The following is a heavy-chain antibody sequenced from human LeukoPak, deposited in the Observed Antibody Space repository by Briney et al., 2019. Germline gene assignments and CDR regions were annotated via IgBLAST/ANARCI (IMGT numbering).Heavy chain of an antibody. CDR1: GFTVSDKY. J-gene: IGHJ5*02. CDR3: AKEGGLFDSSGYSES. V-gene: IGHV3-53*01. CDR2: IYSGGST. Sequence: GGSLRLSCAASGFTVSDKYMSWVRQAPGKGLEWVSVIYSGGSTYYTDSVKGRFTISRDNSESTLYLQMNSLRAEDTAVYYCAKEGGLFDSSGYSESWGQGTLVSVSS. D-gene: IGHD3-22*01.